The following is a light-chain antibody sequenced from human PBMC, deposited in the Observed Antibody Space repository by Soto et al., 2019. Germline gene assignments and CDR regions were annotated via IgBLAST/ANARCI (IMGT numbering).Light chain of an antibody. J-gene: IGKJ1*01. Sequence: EIVMTQSPATLYVSPGERATLSCRASQSVSSNLAWYQQKPGQAPRLLIYGASTRATGIPARFSGSGSGTEFTLTISRLQSEDFAVYYCQQYNNWPPWTFGQGTKVEIK. V-gene: IGKV3-15*01. CDR2: GAS. CDR1: QSVSSN. CDR3: QQYNNWPPWT.